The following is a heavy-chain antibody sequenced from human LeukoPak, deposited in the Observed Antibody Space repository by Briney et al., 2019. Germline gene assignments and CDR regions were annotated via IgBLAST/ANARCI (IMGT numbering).Heavy chain of an antibody. D-gene: IGHD5-12*01. CDR3: AGDGTSGYDHYWYFDL. V-gene: IGHV4-34*01. J-gene: IGHJ2*01. CDR1: GGSFSGYY. Sequence: SETLSLTCAVYGGSFSGYYWSWIRQPPGKGLEWIGEINHSGSTNYNPSLKSRVTISVDTSKNQFSLKLSSVTAADTAVYYCAGDGTSGYDHYWYFDLWGRGTLVTVSS. CDR2: INHSGST.